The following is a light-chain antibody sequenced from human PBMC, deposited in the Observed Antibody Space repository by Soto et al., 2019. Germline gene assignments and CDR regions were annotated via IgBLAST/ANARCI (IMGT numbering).Light chain of an antibody. CDR3: QQYKNWPRT. V-gene: IGKV3-15*01. Sequence: EVLMTQSPGTLSASPGQSATLSCRASQSVSSNLACYQQKPGQSPRLLIYGASTRATGIPARFSASGSGTEFIITISSLQTEDFAVYYCQQYKNWPRTFGQGTKVEIK. CDR2: GAS. J-gene: IGKJ1*01. CDR1: QSVSSN.